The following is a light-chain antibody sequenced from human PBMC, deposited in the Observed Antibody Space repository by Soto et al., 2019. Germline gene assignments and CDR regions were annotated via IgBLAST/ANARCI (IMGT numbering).Light chain of an antibody. V-gene: IGKV2-28*01. J-gene: IGKJ4*01. CDR3: MQALQTPT. CDR1: QSLLHRNGYNY. CDR2: LGS. Sequence: DIVMTQSPLSLPVTPGEPASISCRSSQSLLHRNGYNYLDWYLQKPGQSPQLLIYLGSNRASGVHDRFSGSGSGTDFTLKISRVEAEDVGVYYCMQALQTPTFGGGTKVEIK.